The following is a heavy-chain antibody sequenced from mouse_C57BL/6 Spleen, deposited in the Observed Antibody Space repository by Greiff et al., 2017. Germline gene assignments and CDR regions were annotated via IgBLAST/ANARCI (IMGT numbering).Heavy chain of an antibody. CDR1: GYTFTSYG. J-gene: IGHJ3*01. D-gene: IGHD2-2*01. CDR3: ARSSTMVTTEAWFAY. V-gene: IGHV1-81*01. Sequence: QVQLQQSGAELARPGASVKLSCKASGYTFTSYGISWVKQRTGQGLEWIGEIYPRSGNTYYNEKFKGKATLTADKSSSTAYMELRSLTSEDSAVYFCARSSTMVTTEAWFAYWGQGTLVTVSA. CDR2: IYPRSGNT.